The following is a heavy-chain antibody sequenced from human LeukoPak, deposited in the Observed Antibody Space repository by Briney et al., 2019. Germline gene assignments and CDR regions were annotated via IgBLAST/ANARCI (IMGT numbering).Heavy chain of an antibody. V-gene: IGHV1-2*02. CDR3: ARSGYYYDSSGYYGGGYGLNYYYYYMDV. Sequence: ASVKVSCKASGYTFTGYYMHWVRQAPGQGLEWMGWINPNSGGTNYAQKFQGRVTMTRDTSISTAYMELSRLRSDDTAVYYCARSGYYYDSSGYYGGGYGLNYYYYYMDVWGKGTTVTVSS. J-gene: IGHJ6*03. D-gene: IGHD3-22*01. CDR2: INPNSGGT. CDR1: GYTFTGYY.